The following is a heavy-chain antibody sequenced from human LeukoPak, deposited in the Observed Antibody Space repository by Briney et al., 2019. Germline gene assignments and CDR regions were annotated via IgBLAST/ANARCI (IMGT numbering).Heavy chain of an antibody. V-gene: IGHV5-51*01. CDR3: ARLPYYGVRGGAHFDY. CDR1: GYSFTSYW. D-gene: IGHD3-10*01. CDR2: IYPGDSDP. J-gene: IGHJ4*02. Sequence: GGALKISCKGSGYSFTSYWIGWVRQMPGEGLEGMGIIYPGDSDPRYSPSFQGQVTISADKSITTAYLHLSSLKASDTAMYYCARLPYYGVRGGAHFDYWGQGTLVTASS.